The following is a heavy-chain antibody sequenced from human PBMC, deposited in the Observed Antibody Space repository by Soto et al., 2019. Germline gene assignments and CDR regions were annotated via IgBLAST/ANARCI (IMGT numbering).Heavy chain of an antibody. CDR2: IIPMLGVR. CDR1: GGTFSTYS. V-gene: IGHV1-69*02. J-gene: IGHJ3*02. CDR3: TIGSWSGEVFDI. Sequence: QVQLVQSGAEVKKPGSSVKVSCKDSGGTFSTYSMFWVRQAPGQGLELMGRIIPMLGVRNYAQRFQDRVTIIADKSTATVHMELSSLRSEDTALYYCTIGSWSGEVFDIWGQGTMVTVSS. D-gene: IGHD2-21*01.